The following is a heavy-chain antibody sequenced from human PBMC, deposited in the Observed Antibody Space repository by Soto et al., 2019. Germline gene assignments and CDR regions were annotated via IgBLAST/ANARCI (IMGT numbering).Heavy chain of an antibody. J-gene: IGHJ4*02. CDR1: GGTFSSYA. D-gene: IGHD4-17*01. Sequence: ASVKVSCKASGGTFSSYAISWVRQAPGQGLEWMGGIIPIFGTANYAQKFQGRVTITADESTSTAYMELSSLRSEDTAVYYCARSRSTVTTLVDFDYWGQGTLVTVSS. CDR2: IIPIFGTA. CDR3: ARSRSTVTTLVDFDY. V-gene: IGHV1-69*13.